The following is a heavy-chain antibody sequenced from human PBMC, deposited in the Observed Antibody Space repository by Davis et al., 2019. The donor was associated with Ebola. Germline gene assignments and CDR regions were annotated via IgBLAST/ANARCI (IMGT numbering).Heavy chain of an antibody. V-gene: IGHV1-69*13. CDR3: ARERGLYYYGSGSYLRFDP. CDR1: GGTFSSYA. D-gene: IGHD3-10*01. CDR2: IIPIFGTA. J-gene: IGHJ5*02. Sequence: SVKVSCKASGGTFSSYAISWVRQAPGQGLEWMGGIIPIFGTANYAQKFQGRVTITADESTSTAYMELSSLRSEDTAVYYCARERGLYYYGSGSYLRFDPWGQGTLVTVSS.